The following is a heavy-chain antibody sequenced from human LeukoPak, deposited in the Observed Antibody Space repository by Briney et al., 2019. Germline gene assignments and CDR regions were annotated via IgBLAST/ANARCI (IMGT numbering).Heavy chain of an antibody. Sequence: GASVKVSCKASGYTFTSYDINWVRQATGQGLEWMGWMNPNSGNTGYAQKFQGRVTITRNTSISTAYMELSSLRSEDTAVYYCARHDGAVPNYGSGSHTHYYYYMDVWGKGTTVTVSS. CDR2: MNPNSGNT. J-gene: IGHJ6*03. V-gene: IGHV1-8*03. CDR3: ARHDGAVPNYGSGSHTHYYYYMDV. CDR1: GYTFTSYD. D-gene: IGHD3-10*01.